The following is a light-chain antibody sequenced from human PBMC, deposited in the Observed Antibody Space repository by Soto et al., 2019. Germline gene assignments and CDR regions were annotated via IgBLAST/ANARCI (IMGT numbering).Light chain of an antibody. CDR2: KAS. Sequence: DLKVAQAPCILSGCVGDIVTITCRASQSISIWLAWYQQKPWKAPKILIYKASSLESGVPSRFSGSGSGTEFTLTISSLQPDDFATYYCQQYSTYPPMTFGQETMVDIK. CDR1: QSISIW. J-gene: IGKJ1*01. CDR3: QQYSTYPPMT. V-gene: IGKV1-5*03.